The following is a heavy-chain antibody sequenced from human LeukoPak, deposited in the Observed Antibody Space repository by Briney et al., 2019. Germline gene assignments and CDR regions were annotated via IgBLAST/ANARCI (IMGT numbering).Heavy chain of an antibody. CDR3: ARIPGDRPDD. D-gene: IGHD7-27*01. J-gene: IGHJ4*02. CDR2: MYFGERT. CDR1: GASITSYY. Sequence: AETLSLTCTVSGASITSYYWTWIRQPPGKGLEWVGYMYFGERTNYNPSLKSRATISIDTSKKQFSLKLKSVTAADTAVYYCARIPGDRPDDWGQGTLVNVS. V-gene: IGHV4-59*01.